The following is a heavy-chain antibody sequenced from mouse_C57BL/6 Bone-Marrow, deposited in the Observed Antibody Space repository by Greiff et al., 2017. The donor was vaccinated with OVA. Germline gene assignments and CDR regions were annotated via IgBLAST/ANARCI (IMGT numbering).Heavy chain of an antibody. D-gene: IGHD4-1*01. CDR2: INYDGSST. Sequence: EVKLMESEGGLVQPGRSMKLSCTASGFTFSDYYMAWVRQVPEKGLEWVANINYDGSSTYYLDSLKSRFIISRDNAKNILYLQMSSLKSEDTATYYCARGPNCDYFDYWGQGTTLTVSS. CDR3: ARGPNCDYFDY. CDR1: GFTFSDYY. J-gene: IGHJ2*01. V-gene: IGHV5-16*01.